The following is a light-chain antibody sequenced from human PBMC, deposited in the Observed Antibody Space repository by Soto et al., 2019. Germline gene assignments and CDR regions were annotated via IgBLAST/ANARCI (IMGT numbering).Light chain of an antibody. CDR1: QSVSSN. J-gene: IGKJ3*01. V-gene: IGKV3-20*01. Sequence: PGDSVTITCRVSQSVSSNLAWYQQKPGQAPRLLIYGASSRATGIPDRFSGSGSGTDFTLTIGRLEPEDFAVYYCQHYATSPPFTFGPGTKVDVK. CDR2: GAS. CDR3: QHYATSPPFT.